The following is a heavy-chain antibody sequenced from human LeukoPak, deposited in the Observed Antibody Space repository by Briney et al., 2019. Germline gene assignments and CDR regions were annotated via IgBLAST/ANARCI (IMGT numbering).Heavy chain of an antibody. CDR3: ARSGAHCSSTSCYENWFDP. D-gene: IGHD2-2*01. CDR1: GGTFSSYA. J-gene: IGHJ5*02. Sequence: GASVKVSCKASGGTFSSYAISWVRQAPGQGLEWMGRIIPILGIANYAQKFQGRITITADKSTSTAYMELSSLRSEDTAVYYCARSGAHCSSTSCYENWFDPRGQGTLVTVSS. V-gene: IGHV1-69*04. CDR2: IIPILGIA.